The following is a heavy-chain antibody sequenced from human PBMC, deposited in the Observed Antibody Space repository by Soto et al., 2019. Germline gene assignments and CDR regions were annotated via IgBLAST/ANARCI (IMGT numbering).Heavy chain of an antibody. CDR1: GFTFSSYA. Sequence: GGSLRLSCAASGFTFSSYAMYWVRQAPGKGLEFVSTIIGGGGNTYYADSVKGRFTISRDNSKNTLYLQMNNLRAEDTAIYYCAKGVSQYYYYYYMDVWGKGTTVTVSS. CDR2: IIGGGGNT. CDR3: AKGVSQYYYYYYMDV. J-gene: IGHJ6*03. V-gene: IGHV3-23*01. D-gene: IGHD3-10*01.